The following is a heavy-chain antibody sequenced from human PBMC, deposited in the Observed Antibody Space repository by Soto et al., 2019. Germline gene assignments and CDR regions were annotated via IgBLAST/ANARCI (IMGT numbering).Heavy chain of an antibody. V-gene: IGHV1-69*13. CDR2: IIPIFGTA. CDR1: GGTFSSYA. CDR3: ARDSGYSGYDYDLWPVGYFDY. Sequence: SVKVSCKASGGTFSSYAISWVRQAPGQGLEWMGGIIPIFGTANYAQKFQGRVTITADESTSTAYMELSSLRSEDTAVYYCARDSGYSGYDYDLWPVGYFDYWGQGTQVTVSS. J-gene: IGHJ4*02. D-gene: IGHD5-12*01.